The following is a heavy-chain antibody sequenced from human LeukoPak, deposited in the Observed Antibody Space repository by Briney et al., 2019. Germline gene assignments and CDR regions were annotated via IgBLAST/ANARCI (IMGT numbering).Heavy chain of an antibody. CDR2: IYYSGST. V-gene: IGHV4-59*01. J-gene: IGHJ6*03. D-gene: IGHD3-3*01. CDR1: GGSISSYY. CDR3: ARLVYDSWSGYHYYYYMDV. Sequence: SETLSLTCTVSGGSISSYYWSWIRQPPGKGLEWIGYIYYSGSTNYNPSLKSRVTISVDTSKNQFSLKLSSVTAADTAVYYCARLVYDSWSGYHYYYYMDVWGKGTTVTVSS.